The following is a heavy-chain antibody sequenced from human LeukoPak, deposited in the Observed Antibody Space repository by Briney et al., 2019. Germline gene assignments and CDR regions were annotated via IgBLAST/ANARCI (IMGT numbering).Heavy chain of an antibody. CDR3: ARLLAGCPGGRCRAHFDY. Sequence: SETLSLTCSVSGDSINSNYWSWMRQPPGKGLEWIGYIYYGGSTNYNPSLKSRVSMSIDTSKNQFSLNLSSVTAADTAVYHCARLLAGCPGGRCRAHFDYWGQGTLVTVSS. J-gene: IGHJ4*02. CDR1: GDSINSNY. CDR2: IYYGGST. D-gene: IGHD2-15*01. V-gene: IGHV4-59*01.